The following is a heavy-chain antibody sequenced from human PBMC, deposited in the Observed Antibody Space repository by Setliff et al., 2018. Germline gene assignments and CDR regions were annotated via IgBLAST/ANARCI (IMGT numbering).Heavy chain of an antibody. CDR2: INYRGNT. CDR1: GGPISSSNYY. V-gene: IGHV4-39*02. Sequence: LSLTCTVSGGPISSSNYYWGWIRQPPGKGLEWIGSINYRGNTHDNPSLRSRVTMSVDTSKSHFSLRLSSLTAADTAVYYCARMAIRVASRPSSPLDHYYYMDLWGKGATVTVSS. D-gene: IGHD6-6*01. CDR3: ARMAIRVASRPSSPLDHYYYMDL. J-gene: IGHJ6*03.